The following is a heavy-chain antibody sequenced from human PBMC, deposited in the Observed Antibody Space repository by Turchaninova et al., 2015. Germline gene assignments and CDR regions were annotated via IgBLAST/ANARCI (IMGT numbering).Heavy chain of an antibody. CDR2: ISWDDEE. CDR1: GFSLTTYGVR. Sequence: QITLKESGPPLVKPTQTLTLTCRLPGFSLTTYGVRVGLFRQPPGGALEWLAIISWDDEEHYSPSLSSRLTITKVTSKNQVVLTMANMDPVDTATYYCARRVVGAVDWFDPWGPGILVTVSS. J-gene: IGHJ5*02. D-gene: IGHD1-26*01. CDR3: ARRVVGAVDWFDP. V-gene: IGHV2-5*02.